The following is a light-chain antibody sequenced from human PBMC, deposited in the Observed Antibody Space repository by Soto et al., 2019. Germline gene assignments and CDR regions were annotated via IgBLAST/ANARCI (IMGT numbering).Light chain of an antibody. J-gene: IGKJ2*02. CDR2: DAS. V-gene: IGKV1-33*01. CDR1: QDISNY. Sequence: DIQMTQSPSSLSASVGDRVTITCQASQDISNYLSWYQQKPGKAPKLLIYDASNLETGVPSRFSGSGSGTDFTFTISSLQPEDIATYYCQQSSTFGQGTKLEIK. CDR3: QQSST.